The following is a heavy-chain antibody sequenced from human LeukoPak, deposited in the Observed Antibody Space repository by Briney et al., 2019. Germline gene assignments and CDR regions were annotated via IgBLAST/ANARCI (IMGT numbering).Heavy chain of an antibody. J-gene: IGHJ4*02. V-gene: IGHV4-4*07. CDR2: IYTSGST. CDR1: GGSISSSY. CDR3: AGSRYCSGGTCYATFDY. Sequence: SETLSLTCTVSGGSISSSYWSWIRQPAGKGLEYIGRIYTSGSTNYNPSHKSRVTMSVDTSKNHFSLKLSSVTAADTALYYCAGSRYCSGGTCYATFDYWGQGTLVTVSS. D-gene: IGHD2-15*01.